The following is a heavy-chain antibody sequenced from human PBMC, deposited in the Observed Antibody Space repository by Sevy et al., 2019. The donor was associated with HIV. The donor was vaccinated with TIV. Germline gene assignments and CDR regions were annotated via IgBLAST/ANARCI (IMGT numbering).Heavy chain of an antibody. CDR1: GFTFSSYG. J-gene: IGHJ4*02. D-gene: IGHD3-22*01. CDR2: IRYDGSNK. Sequence: GESLKISCAASGFTFSSYGMHWVRQAPGKGLEWVAFIRYDGSNKYYADSVKGRFTISRDNSKNTLYLQMNSLRAEDTAVYYCAKDWEDYYDSRGYYDYWGQGTLVTVSS. V-gene: IGHV3-30*02. CDR3: AKDWEDYYDSRGYYDY.